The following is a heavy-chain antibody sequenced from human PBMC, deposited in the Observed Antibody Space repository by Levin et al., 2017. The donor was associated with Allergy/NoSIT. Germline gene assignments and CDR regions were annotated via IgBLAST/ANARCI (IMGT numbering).Heavy chain of an antibody. CDR2: ISNDGSNK. CDR3: TKEVYDFWSGYGMDV. CDR1: GFTFNKYA. Sequence: GESLKISCAASGFTFNKYAMHWVRQAPGKGLEWVTVISNDGSNKYYADSVKGRFAISRDNSKNTLYLQMDNLRIEDTALYYCTKEVYDFWSGYGMDVWGQGTTVTVSS. D-gene: IGHD3-3*01. V-gene: IGHV3-30*18. J-gene: IGHJ6*02.